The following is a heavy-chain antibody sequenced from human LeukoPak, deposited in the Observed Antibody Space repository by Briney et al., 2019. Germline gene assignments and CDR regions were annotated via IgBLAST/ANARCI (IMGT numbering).Heavy chain of an antibody. CDR2: INHSGST. CDR3: ARHRGSSWFRIYWYFDL. V-gene: IGHV4-34*01. Sequence: SETLSLTCAVYGGSFSGYYWSWIRQPPGKGLEWIGEINHSGSTNYNPSLKSRVTISVDTSKNQFSLKLSTVTAADTAVYYCARHRGSSWFRIYWYFDLWGRGTLVTVSS. J-gene: IGHJ2*01. CDR1: GGSFSGYY. D-gene: IGHD6-13*01.